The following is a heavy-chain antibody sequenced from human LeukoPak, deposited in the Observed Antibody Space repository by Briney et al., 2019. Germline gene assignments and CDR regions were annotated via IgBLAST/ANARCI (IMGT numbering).Heavy chain of an antibody. CDR1: GFTFSSYS. V-gene: IGHV3-21*01. CDR3: ARDTSARNYFDY. Sequence: PGGSLRLSCAASGFTFSSYSMNWVRQAPGKGLEWVSSISSSSSYLYYADSVKGRFTISRDNAKNSLYLQMNSLRAEDTAVYYCARDTSARNYFDYWGQGPLVTVSS. CDR2: ISSSSSYL. J-gene: IGHJ4*02. D-gene: IGHD2/OR15-2a*01.